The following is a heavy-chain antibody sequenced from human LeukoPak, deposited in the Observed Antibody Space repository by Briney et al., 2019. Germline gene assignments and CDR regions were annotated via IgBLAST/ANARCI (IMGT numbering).Heavy chain of an antibody. CDR1: GYSFTSYW. CDR2: IDPSDSYT. J-gene: IGHJ4*02. Sequence: GGFLKISCKGSGYSFTSYWISWVRQMPWKGLEWMGRIDPSDSYTNYSPSFQGHVTISADKSISTAYLQWSSLKASDTAMYYCAKLRYFATPSDFDYWGQGTLVTVSS. D-gene: IGHD3-9*01. CDR3: AKLRYFATPSDFDY. V-gene: IGHV5-10-1*01.